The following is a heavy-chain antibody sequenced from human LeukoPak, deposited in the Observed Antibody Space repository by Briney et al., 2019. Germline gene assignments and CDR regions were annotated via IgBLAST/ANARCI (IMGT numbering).Heavy chain of an antibody. CDR1: GGSISSGSYY. CDR3: VRSSYYYDSSGYYYYYYYYMYV. D-gene: IGHD3-22*01. V-gene: IGHV4-61*02. CDR2: IYTSGRT. J-gene: IGHJ6*03. Sequence: SETLSLTCSVCGGSISSGSYYWSWIRQPAGKGLEWIGRIYTSGRTNYNPSLKSRVTISVDTSKNQFSLKLSSVTAADTAVYYCVRSSYYYDSSGYYYYYYYYMYVWGKGTTVTVSS.